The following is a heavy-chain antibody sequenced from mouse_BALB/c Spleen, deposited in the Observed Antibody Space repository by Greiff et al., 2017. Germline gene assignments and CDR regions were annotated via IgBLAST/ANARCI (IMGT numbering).Heavy chain of an antibody. V-gene: IGHV5-6-5*01. Sequence: DVQLVESGGGLVKPGGSLKLSCAASGFTFSSYAMSWVRQTPEKRLEWVASISSGGSTYYPDSVKGRFTISRDNARNILYLQMSSLRSEDTAMYYCARSTATDAMDYWGQGTSVTVSS. CDR3: ARSTATDAMDY. CDR1: GFTFSSYA. D-gene: IGHD1-2*01. CDR2: ISSGGST. J-gene: IGHJ4*01.